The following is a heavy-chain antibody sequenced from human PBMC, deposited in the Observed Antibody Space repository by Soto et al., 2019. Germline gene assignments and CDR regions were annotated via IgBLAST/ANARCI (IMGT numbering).Heavy chain of an antibody. CDR2: ISGSGGST. J-gene: IGHJ4*02. Sequence: EVQLLESGGGLVQPGGSLRLSCAASGFTLSSYVMSWVRQAPGKGLEWVSAISGSGGSTYYADSVKGRFTISRDNSKNTLYLQMNSLRAEDTALYYCARPTTVIYFDYWGQGTMFNVSS. D-gene: IGHD4-17*01. CDR3: ARPTTVIYFDY. V-gene: IGHV3-23*01. CDR1: GFTLSSYV.